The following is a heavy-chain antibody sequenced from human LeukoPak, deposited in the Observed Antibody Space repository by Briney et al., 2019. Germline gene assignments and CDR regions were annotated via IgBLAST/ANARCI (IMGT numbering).Heavy chain of an antibody. CDR1: GYTFTSYD. V-gene: IGHV1-8*01. Sequence: ASVKVSCKASGYTFTSYDINWVRQATGQGLEWMGWMSPKTGNTGNAQKFQDRVILTRNTSINTVYMELSSLRSEDTAVYYCARATYCSSTSCYGGYYYYGMDVWGQGTTVTVSS. CDR2: MSPKTGNT. J-gene: IGHJ6*02. CDR3: ARATYCSSTSCYGGYYYYGMDV. D-gene: IGHD2-2*01.